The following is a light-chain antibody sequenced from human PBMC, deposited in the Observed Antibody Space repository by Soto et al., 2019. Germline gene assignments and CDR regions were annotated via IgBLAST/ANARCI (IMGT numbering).Light chain of an antibody. CDR3: SSYTSSSTLLYV. CDR2: DVS. Sequence: QSALTQPASVSGSPGQSITISCTGTSSDVGGYNYVSWYQQHPGKAPKLMIYDVSNRPSGVSNRFSGSKSGNTASLTISGLQAEXXXXXXCSSYTSSSTLLYVFGTGTKLTVL. V-gene: IGLV2-14*01. CDR1: SSDVGGYNY. J-gene: IGLJ1*01.